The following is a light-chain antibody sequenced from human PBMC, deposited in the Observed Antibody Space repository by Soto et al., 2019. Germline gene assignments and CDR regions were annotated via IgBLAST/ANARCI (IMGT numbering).Light chain of an antibody. CDR3: SSYTTSSTRV. J-gene: IGLJ2*01. CDR1: SSDIGGYNS. V-gene: IGLV2-14*01. Sequence: QSALTQPASVSASPGQSITISCTGTSSDIGGYNSVSWYQQHPGTAPQLLIFDVSFRPSGISTCFSGSKSGNTASLTISGLQAEDEADYYCSSYTTSSTRVFGGGTKLTVL. CDR2: DVS.